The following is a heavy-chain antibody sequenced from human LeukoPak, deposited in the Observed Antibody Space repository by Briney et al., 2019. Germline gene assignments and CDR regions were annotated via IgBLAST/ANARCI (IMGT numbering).Heavy chain of an antibody. CDR3: ARLQRLMLEFDY. V-gene: IGHV4-59*08. Sequence: SETLSLTCTVSGGSISSYYWSWIRQPPGKGLEWIGYIYYSGSTNYNPSLKSRVTISVDTSKNQFSLKLSSVTAADTAVYYCARLQRLMLEFDYWGQGTLVTVSS. CDR2: IYYSGST. J-gene: IGHJ4*02. CDR1: GGSISSYY. D-gene: IGHD1-1*01.